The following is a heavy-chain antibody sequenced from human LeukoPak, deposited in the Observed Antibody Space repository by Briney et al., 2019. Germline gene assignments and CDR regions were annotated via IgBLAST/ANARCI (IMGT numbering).Heavy chain of an antibody. CDR3: ARDPPLMAVVEPAATVGVYYYYGMDV. Sequence: PGGSLRLSCAASGFTFSSYAIHWVRQAPGKGLEWVANIKQDGSEKYYVDSVKGRFTISRDNAKNSLYLQMNSLRAEDTAVYYCARDPPLMAVVEPAATVGVYYYYGMDVWGQGTTVTVSS. V-gene: IGHV3-7*01. CDR2: IKQDGSEK. J-gene: IGHJ6*02. D-gene: IGHD2-2*01. CDR1: GFTFSSYA.